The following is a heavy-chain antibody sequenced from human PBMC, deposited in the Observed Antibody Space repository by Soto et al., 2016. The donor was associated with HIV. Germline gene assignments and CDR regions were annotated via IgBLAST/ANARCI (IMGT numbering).Heavy chain of an antibody. Sequence: QVQLVQSGAEVKKPGASVKVSCKASGYTFSSYGISWVRQAPGQGLEWMGWISVYNGGTRYAQKLLGRVTMTTDTSTSTAYMELRSLRSDDTAVYFCARVGAPLFRGRITQFYHNFYVLDVWGQGTTVSVSS. V-gene: IGHV1-18*01. D-gene: IGHD3-10*01. J-gene: IGHJ6*02. CDR3: ARVGAPLFRGRITQFYHNFYVLDV. CDR2: ISVYNGGT. CDR1: GYTFSSYG.